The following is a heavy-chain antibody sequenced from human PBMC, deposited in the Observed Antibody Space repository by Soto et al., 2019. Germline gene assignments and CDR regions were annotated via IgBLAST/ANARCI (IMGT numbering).Heavy chain of an antibody. V-gene: IGHV3-33*01. CDR1: GFTFSSYG. Sequence: PGGSLRLSCAASGFTFSSYGMHWVRQAPGKGLEWVAVMWYDGSNKYYADSVKGRFTISRDNSKNTLYLQMNSLRAEDTAVYYCARGSENYYDSSGYYSPSGMDVWGQGTTVTVSS. J-gene: IGHJ6*02. CDR3: ARGSENYYDSSGYYSPSGMDV. D-gene: IGHD3-22*01. CDR2: MWYDGSNK.